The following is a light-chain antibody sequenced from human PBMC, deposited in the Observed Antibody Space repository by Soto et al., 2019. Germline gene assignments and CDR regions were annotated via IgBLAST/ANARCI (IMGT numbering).Light chain of an antibody. J-gene: IGKJ5*01. Sequence: EIVLTQSPATLSSFPGDRVTLSCRASQYINTRLAWYQHRPGQAPRLLIYLTSNRAAGIPARFSGSGSGTDFTLTINSLEPEDLAVYYCQQRSNWPPITFGQGTRLEIK. CDR2: LTS. CDR3: QQRSNWPPIT. V-gene: IGKV3-11*01. CDR1: QYINTR.